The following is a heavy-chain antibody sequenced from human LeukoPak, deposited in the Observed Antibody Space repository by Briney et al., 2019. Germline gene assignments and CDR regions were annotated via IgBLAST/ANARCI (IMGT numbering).Heavy chain of an antibody. J-gene: IGHJ4*02. CDR3: AGNRWLQRYYFDY. D-gene: IGHD5-24*01. Sequence: GRSLRLSCAASGFTFSSYALHWVRQAPGKGLEWVAVISYDGSNKYYADSVKGRFTISRDNSKNTLYLQMNSLRAEDTAVYYCAGNRWLQRYYFDYWGQGTLVTVSS. V-gene: IGHV3-30-3*01. CDR2: ISYDGSNK. CDR1: GFTFSSYA.